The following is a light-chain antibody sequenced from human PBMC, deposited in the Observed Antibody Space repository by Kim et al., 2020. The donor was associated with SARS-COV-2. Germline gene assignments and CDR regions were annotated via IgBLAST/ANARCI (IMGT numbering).Light chain of an antibody. CDR2: DVS. J-gene: IGLJ3*02. CDR1: STDVGGNNY. CDR3: SSYTSSSTWV. Sequence: QSITISSTATSTDVGGNNYLSWYQQQPGKAPKLMIYDVSNRPSGVSTRFSGSKSGNTAPLTISGLQAEDEADYYCSSYTSSSTWVFGGGTKLTVL. V-gene: IGLV2-14*03.